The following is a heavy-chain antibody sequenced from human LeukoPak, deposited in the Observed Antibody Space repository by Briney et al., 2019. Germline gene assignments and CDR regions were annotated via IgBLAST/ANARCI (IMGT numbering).Heavy chain of an antibody. CDR3: AKVDSVGNYFDY. D-gene: IGHD7-27*01. V-gene: IGHV3-21*04. CDR1: GFTFSSYS. J-gene: IGHJ4*02. CDR2: ISGSSSYI. Sequence: GGSLRLSCAASGFTFSSYSMNWVRQAPGKGLEWVSFISGSSSYIYFADSVKGRFTISRDNAKKSLYLQMDSLRAEDTAVYYCAKVDSVGNYFDYWGQGTLVTVSS.